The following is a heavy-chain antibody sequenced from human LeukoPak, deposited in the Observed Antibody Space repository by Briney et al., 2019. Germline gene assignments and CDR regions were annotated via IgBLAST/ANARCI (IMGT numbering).Heavy chain of an antibody. Sequence: GGSLRLSCAASGFTFSSYGLHWVRQAPGKGLEWVAVISYDGINKYYADSVKGRFTISRDNSKNTLYLQMNSLRTEDTAVYYCAKSGRRGYSYGSRFKYYYDYWGQGTQVTVSS. CDR3: AKSGRRGYSYGSRFKYYYDY. CDR2: ISYDGINK. CDR1: GFTFSSYG. V-gene: IGHV3-30*18. D-gene: IGHD5-18*01. J-gene: IGHJ4*02.